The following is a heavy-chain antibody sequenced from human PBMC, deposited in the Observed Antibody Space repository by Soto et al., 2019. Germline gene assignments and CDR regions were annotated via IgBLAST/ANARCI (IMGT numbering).Heavy chain of an antibody. CDR1: VGTISGYY. V-gene: IGHV4-4*07. CDR3: ARGQRFSDWFDP. D-gene: IGHD3-3*01. J-gene: IGHJ5*02. CDR2: IYSSGNT. Sequence: ETLSVTWRVSVGTISGYYWTCIRQPAGKGLEWIGRIYSSGNTKYNPSLQSRVTMSLDTSNNQFSLRLTSVTAADTAVYYCARGQRFSDWFDPWGQGTLVTGSS.